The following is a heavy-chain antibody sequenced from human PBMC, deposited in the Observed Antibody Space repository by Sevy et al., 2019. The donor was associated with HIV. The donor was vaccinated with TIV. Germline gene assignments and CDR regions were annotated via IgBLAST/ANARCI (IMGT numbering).Heavy chain of an antibody. CDR3: VRVVVAATSAYWYFDL. Sequence: GGSLRLSCAASGFTFSSYWMSWVRQAPGKGLEWVANIKQDGSEKYYVDSVKGRFTISRDNAKNSLYLQINSLRAEDTAVYYCVRVVVAATSAYWYFDLWGRGTLVTVSS. CDR2: IKQDGSEK. CDR1: GFTFSSYW. J-gene: IGHJ2*01. D-gene: IGHD2-15*01. V-gene: IGHV3-7*04.